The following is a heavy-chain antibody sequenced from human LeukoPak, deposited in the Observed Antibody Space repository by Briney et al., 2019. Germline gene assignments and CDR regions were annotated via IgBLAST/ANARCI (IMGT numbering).Heavy chain of an antibody. D-gene: IGHD5-18*01. CDR1: GFTFSSYA. Sequence: GGSLRLSCAASGFTFSSYARSWVRQAPGKGLEWVSAISGSGGSTYYADSVKGRFTISRDNSKNTLYLQMNSLRAEDTAVYYCAKGRGYSYGTIPNLDYWGQGTLVTVSS. CDR3: AKGRGYSYGTIPNLDY. V-gene: IGHV3-23*01. J-gene: IGHJ4*02. CDR2: ISGSGGST.